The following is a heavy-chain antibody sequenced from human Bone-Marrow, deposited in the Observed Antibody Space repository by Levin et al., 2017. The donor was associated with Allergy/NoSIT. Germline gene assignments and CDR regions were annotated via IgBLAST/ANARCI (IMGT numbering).Heavy chain of an antibody. CDR2: IYYSGST. J-gene: IGHJ3*02. CDR1: GGSISSYY. D-gene: IGHD3-3*01. V-gene: IGHV4-59*01. Sequence: ESLKISCTVSGGSISSYYWSWIRQPPGKGLEWIGYIYYSGSTNYNPSLKSRVTISVDTSKNQFSLKLSSVTAADTAVYYCARVVDFWSGVDAFDIWGQGTMVTVSS. CDR3: ARVVDFWSGVDAFDI.